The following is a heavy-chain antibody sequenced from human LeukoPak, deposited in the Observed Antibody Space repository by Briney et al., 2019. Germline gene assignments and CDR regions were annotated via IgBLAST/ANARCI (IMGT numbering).Heavy chain of an antibody. Sequence: GGSLRLSCEASGFTFTTYAMSWVRQAPGKGLQWVSGISGGDSGTYYTDSVRGRFTISRDDSKNTVHLQINSLRAEDTAVYYCAKCMSATGVCLNFDSWGQGILVTVSS. V-gene: IGHV3-23*01. CDR1: GFTFTTYA. CDR2: ISGGDSGT. D-gene: IGHD2-8*01. J-gene: IGHJ4*02. CDR3: AKCMSATGVCLNFDS.